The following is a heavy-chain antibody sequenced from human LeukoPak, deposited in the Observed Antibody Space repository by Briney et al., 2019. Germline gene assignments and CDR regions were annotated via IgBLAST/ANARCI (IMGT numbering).Heavy chain of an antibody. CDR3: ATAGYCSSTSCYTRARYYYYYMDV. V-gene: IGHV4-59*11. CDR1: GGSFSSHY. J-gene: IGHJ6*03. CDR2: IYYSGST. D-gene: IGHD2-2*02. Sequence: PSETLSLTCAVYGGSFSSHYWSWIRQPPGKGLEWIGYIYYSGSTNYNPSLKSRVTISVDTSKNQFSLKLSSVTAADTAVYYCATAGYCSSTSCYTRARYYYYYMDVWGKGTTVTVSS.